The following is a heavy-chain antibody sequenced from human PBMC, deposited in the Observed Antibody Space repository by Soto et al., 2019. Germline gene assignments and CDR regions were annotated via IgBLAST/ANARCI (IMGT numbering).Heavy chain of an antibody. CDR1: GYTFITFG. Sequence: QVHLVQSGAEVKKPGASVKVSCKASGYTFITFGISWVRQAAGQGLEWMGWITPYNGKTNYAQKVQDRVTMTTDTSTGTAYMELRSLRSDDSAVYYCARDTSHYFDHWGQGTLVTVSS. CDR2: ITPYNGKT. D-gene: IGHD2-2*01. J-gene: IGHJ4*02. CDR3: ARDTSHYFDH. V-gene: IGHV1-18*01.